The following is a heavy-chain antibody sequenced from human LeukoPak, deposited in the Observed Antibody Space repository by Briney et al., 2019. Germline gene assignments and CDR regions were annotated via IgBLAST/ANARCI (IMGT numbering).Heavy chain of an antibody. CDR1: GGSISSGSYY. D-gene: IGHD2-21*01. V-gene: IGHV4-61*02. J-gene: IGHJ4*02. CDR3: ARDSGRYCGGDCYYLDY. Sequence: SETLSLTCTVSGGSISSGSYYWSWTRQPAGKGLEWIGRIYTSGSTNYNPSLKSRVTISVDTSKNQFSLKLSSVTAADTAVYYCARDSGRYCGGDCYYLDYWGQGTLVTVSS. CDR2: IYTSGST.